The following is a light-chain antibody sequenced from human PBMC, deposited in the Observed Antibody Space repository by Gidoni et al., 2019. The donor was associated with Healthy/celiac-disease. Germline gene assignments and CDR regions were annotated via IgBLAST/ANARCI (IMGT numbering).Light chain of an antibody. CDR3: NSRDSSGNHLV. CDR1: SLRSYY. J-gene: IGLJ2*01. V-gene: IGLV3-19*01. CDR2: GKN. Sequence: SSELTQDPAVSVALGQTVRITCQGDSLRSYYASWYQQKPGQAPVLVIYGKNNRPSGIPDRFSGSSSGNTASLTITGAQAEDEADYYCNSRDSSGNHLVFGGGTILTVL.